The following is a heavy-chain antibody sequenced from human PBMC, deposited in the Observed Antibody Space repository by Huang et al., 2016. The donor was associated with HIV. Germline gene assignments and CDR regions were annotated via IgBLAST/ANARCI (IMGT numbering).Heavy chain of an antibody. CDR2: ISYDAKTK. J-gene: IGHJ4*02. CDR3: AKGGSAAAVLDF. CDR1: GFTFSSYG. Sequence: QVQLVESGGGVVQPGRSLRISCAASGFTFSSYGMHWVRQASGKGLEWVAVISYDAKTKYYADSVKGRFSISRDKSKTTVYLQLNSLRLEDTAVYYCAKGGSAAAVLDFWGQGTLVTVSS. V-gene: IGHV3-30*18. D-gene: IGHD6-13*01.